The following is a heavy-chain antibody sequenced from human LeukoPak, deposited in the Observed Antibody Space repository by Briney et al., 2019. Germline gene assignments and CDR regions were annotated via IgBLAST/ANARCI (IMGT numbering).Heavy chain of an antibody. CDR3: ARRGDYYGSGPDY. Sequence: SVKVSCKASGGTFSSYAISWVRQAPGQGLEWMGRIIPILGIANYSQKFQGRVTITADKSTSTAYMELSSLRSEDTAVYYCARRGDYYGSGPDYWGQGTLVTVSS. D-gene: IGHD3-10*01. V-gene: IGHV1-69*04. J-gene: IGHJ4*02. CDR2: IIPILGIA. CDR1: GGTFSSYA.